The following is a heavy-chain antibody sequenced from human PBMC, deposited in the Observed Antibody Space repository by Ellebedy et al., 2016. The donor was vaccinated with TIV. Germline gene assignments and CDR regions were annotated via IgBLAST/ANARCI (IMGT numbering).Heavy chain of an antibody. CDR2: IHHRGST. Sequence: SETLSLTXSVSGDAFRTYSFYWTWIRQPPGKGLEWIATIHHRGSTYYNPSLQSRVTISVDTSRNQFSLRLTSVTAADTAMYYCARRSSVTAETGFAYWGQGTRVTVSS. V-gene: IGHV4-39*07. CDR1: GDAFRTYSFY. J-gene: IGHJ4*02. CDR3: ARRSSVTAETGFAY. D-gene: IGHD6-13*01.